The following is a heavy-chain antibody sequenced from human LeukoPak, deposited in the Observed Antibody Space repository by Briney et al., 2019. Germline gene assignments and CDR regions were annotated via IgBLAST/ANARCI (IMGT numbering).Heavy chain of an antibody. J-gene: IGHJ4*02. CDR2: IYYSGST. CDR1: GRSINIYY. Sequence: PSEPLSLTCTVSGRSINIYYWSWLRQPPGKGVEWIRYIYYSGSTNYNPSRKSPVTISVETSKKHFSLKKSSVNAAETAVYYCARGGDLIVGVFHFDYWGQGTLVTVSS. D-gene: IGHD1-26*01. CDR3: ARGGDLIVGVFHFDY. V-gene: IGHV4-59*01.